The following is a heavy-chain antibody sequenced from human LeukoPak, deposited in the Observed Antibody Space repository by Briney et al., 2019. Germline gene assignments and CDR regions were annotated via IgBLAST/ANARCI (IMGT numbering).Heavy chain of an antibody. CDR3: ARGRSTGYYYGSAYFDC. V-gene: IGHV1-69*05. CDR1: GGTFSSYA. D-gene: IGHD3-10*01. Sequence: SVKVSCKASGGTFSSYAISWARQAPGQGLEWMGGIIPIFGTANYAQKFQGRVTITTDESTSTAYMELSSLRSEDTAVYYCARGRSTGYYYGSAYFDCWGQGTLVTVSS. CDR2: IIPIFGTA. J-gene: IGHJ4*02.